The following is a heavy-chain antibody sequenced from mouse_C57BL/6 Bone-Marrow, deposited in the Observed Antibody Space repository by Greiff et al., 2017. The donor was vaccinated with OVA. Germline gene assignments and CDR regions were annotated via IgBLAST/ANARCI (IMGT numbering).Heavy chain of an antibody. CDR3: ARGEDCGNLYAMDY. J-gene: IGHJ4*01. D-gene: IGHD2-1*01. Sequence: EVQLQESGPVLVKPGASVTMSCKASGYTFTDYSMNWVKQSHGKSLEWIGVINPYNGGTSYNQKFKGKATLTVDKSSSTAYTESNGLTSMDTAVYEGARGEDCGNLYAMDYWGQGTPVTVSA. V-gene: IGHV1-19*01. CDR2: INPYNGGT. CDR1: GYTFTDYS.